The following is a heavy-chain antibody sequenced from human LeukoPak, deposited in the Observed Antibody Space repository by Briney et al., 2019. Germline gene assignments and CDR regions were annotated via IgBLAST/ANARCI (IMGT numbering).Heavy chain of an antibody. CDR1: GGTFSSYA. CDR2: IIPIFGTA. V-gene: IGHV1-69*05. J-gene: IGHJ4*02. D-gene: IGHD3-9*01. Sequence: SVKVSCXASGGTFSSYAISWVRQAPGQGLEWMGRIIPIFGTANYAQKFQGRVTITTDESTSTAYMELSSLRSEDTAVYYCAREYYDILTGYYEYYFDYWGQGTLVTVSS. CDR3: AREYYDILTGYYEYYFDY.